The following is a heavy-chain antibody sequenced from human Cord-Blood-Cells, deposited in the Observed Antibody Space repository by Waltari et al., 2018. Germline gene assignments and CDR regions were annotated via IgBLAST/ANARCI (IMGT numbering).Heavy chain of an antibody. V-gene: IGHV4-38-2*02. CDR3: ARGGNYDFWSGYHDAFDI. Sequence: QVQLQESGPGLVKPSETLSLTCTVSGYSFSSCYYWGWLRQPPGRGMEWIGSICHSGSTYYNPSLKSRVTISVDTSKNQFSLKLSSVTAADTAVYYCARGGNYDFWSGYHDAFDIWGQGTMVTVSS. CDR2: ICHSGST. J-gene: IGHJ3*02. D-gene: IGHD3-3*01. CDR1: GYSFSSCYY.